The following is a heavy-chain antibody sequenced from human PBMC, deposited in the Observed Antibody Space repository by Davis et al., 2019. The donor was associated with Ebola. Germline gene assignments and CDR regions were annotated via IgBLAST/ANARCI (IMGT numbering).Heavy chain of an antibody. CDR3: ARDQRANYDESRGYGFD. D-gene: IGHD3-22*01. V-gene: IGHV3-66*01. J-gene: IGHJ4*02. CDR1: GLTVSTNY. Sequence: GGSLRLSCAASGLTVSTNYLSWVRQAPGKGLEWVSVIFSGGSSLYADSVKDRFTISRDSPKNTVYLQMDSLRAEDTAVYYCARDQRANYDESRGYGFDWGQGTLVTVSS. CDR2: IFSGGSS.